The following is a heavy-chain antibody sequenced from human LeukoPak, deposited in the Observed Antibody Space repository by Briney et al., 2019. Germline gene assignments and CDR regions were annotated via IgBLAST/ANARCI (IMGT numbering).Heavy chain of an antibody. CDR2: TYYYRSKWYN. D-gene: IGHD5-24*01. CDR3: ARGQFSAFDV. J-gene: IGHJ3*01. CDR1: GDSLTPSNVA. V-gene: IGHV6-1*01. Sequence: SQTLSLTCALSGDSLTPSNVAWNWIRQSPSRGLEWLGRTYYYRSKWYNDFALSMRRRITINPDTFKNQFSLLLSSVTPEDTAVYYCARGQFSAFDVWGRGTKVIVSS.